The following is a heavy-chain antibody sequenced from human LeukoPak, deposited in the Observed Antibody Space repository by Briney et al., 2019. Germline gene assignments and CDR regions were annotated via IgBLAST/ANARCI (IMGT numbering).Heavy chain of an antibody. V-gene: IGHV4-59*08. CDR3: ARLSGSYLPNPYYYYYGMDV. D-gene: IGHD1-26*01. J-gene: IGHJ6*02. CDR1: GGSISSYY. CDR2: IYYSGST. Sequence: SETLSLTCTVSGGSISSYYWSWIRQPPGKGLEWIGYIYYSGSTNYNPSLKSRVTISVDTSKNQFSLKLSSVTAADTAVYYCARLSGSYLPNPYYYYYGMDVWGQGTTVTVSS.